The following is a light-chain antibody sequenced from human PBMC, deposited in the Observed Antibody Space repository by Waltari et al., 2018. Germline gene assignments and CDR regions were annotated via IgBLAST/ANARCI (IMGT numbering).Light chain of an antibody. CDR3: QHYESLPVT. Sequence: VLTQSPGTLSLSLGERATLSCRASQSISKYLAWYQQKPGQAPRLLIYHASSRAAGIPDRFSGSGSGTDFSLSISRLEPEDFAVYYCQHYESLPVTFGQGTKVEIK. J-gene: IGKJ1*01. CDR2: HAS. V-gene: IGKV3-20*01. CDR1: QSISKY.